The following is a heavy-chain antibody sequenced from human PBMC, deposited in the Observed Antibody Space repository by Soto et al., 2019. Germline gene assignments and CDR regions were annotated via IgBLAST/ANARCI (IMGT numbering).Heavy chain of an antibody. D-gene: IGHD4-4*01. CDR3: AKPYSNRGRKYYYYYYMDV. Sequence: HPGGSLRLSCAASGFTFSSYSMNWVRQAPGKGLEWVSAISGSGGSTYYADSVKGRFTISRDNSKNTLYLQMNSLRAEDTAVYYCAKPYSNRGRKYYYYYYMDVWGKGTTVTVSS. J-gene: IGHJ6*03. V-gene: IGHV3-23*01. CDR1: GFTFSSYS. CDR2: ISGSGGST.